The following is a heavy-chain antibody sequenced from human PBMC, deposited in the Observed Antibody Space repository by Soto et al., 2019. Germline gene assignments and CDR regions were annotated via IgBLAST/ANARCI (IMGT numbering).Heavy chain of an antibody. CDR2: IIPMLGIR. V-gene: IGHV1-69*02. Sequence: VQLVQSGAEVKKPGSSVKVSCKDSGGTFSTYSMFWVRQAPGQGLEWMGRIIPMLGIRNYAQRFQDRVTITADKSTATAHMELSSLRSEDTALYYCTSGSWAGEVFDIWGQGTMVTVSS. CDR1: GGTFSTYS. J-gene: IGHJ3*02. CDR3: TSGSWAGEVFDI. D-gene: IGHD2-21*01.